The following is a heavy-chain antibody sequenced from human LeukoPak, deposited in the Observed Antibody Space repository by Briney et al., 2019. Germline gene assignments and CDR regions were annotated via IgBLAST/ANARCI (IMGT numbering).Heavy chain of an antibody. CDR2: IDKSGGTT. CDR1: GYSISSGYY. V-gene: IGHV3-11*04. J-gene: IGHJ4*02. CDR3: GRGHWGLDY. D-gene: IGHD7-27*01. Sequence: LSLTCTVSGYSISSGYYWGWIRQPPGKGLEWVAFIDKSGGTTYYADSVKGRFTISRDNAKSSLYLEMNSLRAEDTAVYYCGRGHWGLDYWGQGTLVTVSS.